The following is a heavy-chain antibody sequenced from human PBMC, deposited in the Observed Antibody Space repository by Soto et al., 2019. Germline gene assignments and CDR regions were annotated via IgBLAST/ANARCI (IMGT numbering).Heavy chain of an antibody. CDR1: GFTFSSYA. D-gene: IGHD3-22*01. V-gene: IGHV3-23*01. J-gene: IGHJ5*02. Sequence: HPGGSLRLSCAASGFTFSSYAMSWVRQAPGKGLEWVSAISGSGGSTYYADSVKGRFTISRDNSKNTLYLQMNSLRAEDTAVYYCAKMGRITMIVVVRNWFDPWGQGTLVTVSS. CDR3: AKMGRITMIVVVRNWFDP. CDR2: ISGSGGST.